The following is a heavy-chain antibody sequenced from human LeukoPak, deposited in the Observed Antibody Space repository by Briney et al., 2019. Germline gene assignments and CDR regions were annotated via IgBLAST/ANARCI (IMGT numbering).Heavy chain of an antibody. J-gene: IGHJ5*02. CDR3: ARDQGAVAGIDP. CDR2: IYHSGST. D-gene: IGHD6-19*01. Sequence: SETLSLTCTVSGDSISSTFWWSWVRQPPARGLEWIGEIYHSGSTNYNPSLKSRVTISVDKSKHQFSLNLTSVTAADTAVYYCARDQGAVAGIDPWGQGTLVTVSS. V-gene: IGHV4-4*02. CDR1: GDSISSTFW.